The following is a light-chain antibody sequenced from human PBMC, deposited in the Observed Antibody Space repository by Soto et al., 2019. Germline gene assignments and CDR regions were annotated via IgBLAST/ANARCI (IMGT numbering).Light chain of an antibody. Sequence: IVWTQSPGTLSLSPGERATLSCRASQSVSSSYLAWYQQKPGQAPRRLIYGASSRATGIPDRFSGSGSGTDFTLTISRLEPEDFAVYYCQQYGSSPSITFGQGTRWRL. CDR3: QQYGSSPSIT. J-gene: IGKJ5*01. CDR1: QSVSSSY. CDR2: GAS. V-gene: IGKV3-20*01.